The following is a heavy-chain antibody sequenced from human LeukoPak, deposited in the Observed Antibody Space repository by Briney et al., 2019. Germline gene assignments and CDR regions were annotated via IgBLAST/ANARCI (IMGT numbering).Heavy chain of an antibody. D-gene: IGHD3-10*01. CDR3: ARGVLYGSGSCDY. J-gene: IGHJ4*02. Sequence: SETLSVTCAVYGGSFSGYYWSWIRQPPGKGLEWIGEINHSGSTNYNPSLKSRVTISVDTSKNQFSLKLSSVTAADTAVYYCARGVLYGSGSCDYWGQGTLVTVSS. CDR1: GGSFSGYY. CDR2: INHSGST. V-gene: IGHV4-34*01.